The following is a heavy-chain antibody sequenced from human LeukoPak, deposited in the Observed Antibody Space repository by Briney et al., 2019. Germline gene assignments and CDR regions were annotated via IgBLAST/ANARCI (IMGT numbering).Heavy chain of an antibody. CDR2: IYYSGST. V-gene: IGHV4-59*08. D-gene: IGHD3-16*01. J-gene: IGHJ5*02. CDR3: ASYGLGFTS. Sequence: SETLSLTCTASGGSISSYYRSWVRQPPGKGLEWIGYIYYSGSTNYNPSLKSRVTISVDTSKNQFSLKLSSVTAADTAVYYCASYGLGFTSWGPGTLVTVSS. CDR1: GGSISSYY.